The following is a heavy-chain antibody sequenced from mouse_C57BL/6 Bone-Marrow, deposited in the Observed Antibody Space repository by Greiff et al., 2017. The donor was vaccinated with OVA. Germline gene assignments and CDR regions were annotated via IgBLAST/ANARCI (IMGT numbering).Heavy chain of an antibody. Sequence: QVQLQQSGPGLVQPSQSLSITCPVSGFSLTSYGVHWVRQSPGKGLEWLGVIWSGGSTDYNAAFISRLSISKDNSKSQVFFKMNSLQADDTAIYYCARKGLYYDDEAWFAYWGQGTLVTVSA. D-gene: IGHD2-4*01. CDR2: IWSGGST. CDR1: GFSLTSYG. J-gene: IGHJ3*01. V-gene: IGHV2-2*01. CDR3: ARKGLYYDDEAWFAY.